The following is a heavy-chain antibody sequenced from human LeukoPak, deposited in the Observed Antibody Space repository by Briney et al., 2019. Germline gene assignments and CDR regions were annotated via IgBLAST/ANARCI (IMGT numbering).Heavy chain of an antibody. V-gene: IGHV3-23*01. CDR3: AKGPGRYYDSSGYIDY. J-gene: IGHJ4*02. D-gene: IGHD3-22*01. CDR2: ISGSGGST. CDR1: GFTFSSYA. Sequence: GGSLRLSCAASGFTFSSYAMSWVRQAQGKGLEWVSAISGSGGSTYYADSVKGRFTISRDNSKNTLYLQMNSLRAEDTAVYYCAKGPGRYYDSSGYIDYWGQGTLVTVSS.